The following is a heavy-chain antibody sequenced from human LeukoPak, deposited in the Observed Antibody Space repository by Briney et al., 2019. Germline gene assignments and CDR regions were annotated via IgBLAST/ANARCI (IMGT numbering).Heavy chain of an antibody. CDR1: GFTFSSYA. CDR3: ARSLVDDFWSGYYYYYYYMDV. Sequence: GGSLRLSCAASGFTFSSYAMHWVRQAPGKGLEWVAVISYDGSNKYYADSVKGRFTISRDNSKNTLYLQVNSLRAEDTAVYYCARSLVDDFWSGYYYYYYYMDVWGKGTTVTVSS. CDR2: ISYDGSNK. D-gene: IGHD3-3*01. J-gene: IGHJ6*03. V-gene: IGHV3-30-3*01.